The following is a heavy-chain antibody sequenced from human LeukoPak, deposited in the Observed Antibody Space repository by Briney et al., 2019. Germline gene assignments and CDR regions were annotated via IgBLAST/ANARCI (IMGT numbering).Heavy chain of an antibody. Sequence: KPSETLSLTCAVYGGSFSGYYWSWIRQPPGKGLEWIGEINHSGSTNYNPSLKSRVTISVDTSKNQFSLKLTSVTAADTAVYYCARDYDFWSGYGWFDPWGQGTLVTVSS. CDR2: INHSGST. CDR1: GGSFSGYY. V-gene: IGHV4-34*01. J-gene: IGHJ5*02. CDR3: ARDYDFWSGYGWFDP. D-gene: IGHD3-3*01.